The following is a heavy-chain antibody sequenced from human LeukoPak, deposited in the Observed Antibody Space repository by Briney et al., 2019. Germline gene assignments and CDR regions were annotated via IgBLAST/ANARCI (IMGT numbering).Heavy chain of an antibody. CDR1: GYTFTSYG. CDR3: ARDSVRFLEWFSFDH. V-gene: IGHV1-18*01. D-gene: IGHD3-3*01. Sequence: ASVKVSCKASGYTFTSYGISWVRQAPGRGLEWMGWISGYNGNINYVQKLQGRVTMTTDTSTSTVYLELRSLSSDDTAVYYCARDSVRFLEWFSFDHWGQGTLVTVSS. CDR2: ISGYNGNI. J-gene: IGHJ4*02.